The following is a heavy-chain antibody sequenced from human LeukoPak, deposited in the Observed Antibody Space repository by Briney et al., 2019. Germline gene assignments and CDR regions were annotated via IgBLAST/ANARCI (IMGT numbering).Heavy chain of an antibody. CDR1: GGSISSYY. Sequence: SETLSLTCTVFGGSISSYYWSWIRQPPGKGLEWIGYIYYSGSTNYNPSLKSRVTISVDTSKNQFSLKLSSVTAADTAVYYCARLAVAGPYDAFDIWGQGTMVTVSS. D-gene: IGHD6-19*01. CDR3: ARLAVAGPYDAFDI. J-gene: IGHJ3*02. CDR2: IYYSGST. V-gene: IGHV4-59*08.